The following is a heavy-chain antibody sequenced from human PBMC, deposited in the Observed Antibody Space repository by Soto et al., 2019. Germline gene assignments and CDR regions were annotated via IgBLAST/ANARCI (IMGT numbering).Heavy chain of an antibody. J-gene: IGHJ5*02. D-gene: IGHD3-10*01. CDR3: AKDRSTYYLVPPFDP. CDR2: ISGSGGST. CDR1: GFTFSSYA. V-gene: IGHV3-23*01. Sequence: GGSLRLSCAASGFTFSSYAMSWVRQAPGKVLEWVSAISGSGGSTYYADSVKGRFTISRDNSKNTLYLQMNSLRAEDTAVYYCAKDRSTYYLVPPFDPWGQGTLVTVSS.